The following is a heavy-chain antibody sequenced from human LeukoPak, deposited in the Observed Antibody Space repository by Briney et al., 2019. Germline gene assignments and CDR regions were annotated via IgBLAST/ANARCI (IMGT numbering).Heavy chain of an antibody. D-gene: IGHD1-26*01. CDR2: IIPIFGTA. V-gene: IGHV1-69*05. CDR3: ARGGIVGTSPSDY. CDR1: GGTFSSYA. J-gene: IGHJ4*02. Sequence: SVKVSCKASGGTFSSYAISWVRQAPGQGLEWMGGIIPIFGTANYAQKLQGRVTMTTDTSTSTAYMELRSLRSDDTAVYYCARGGIVGTSPSDYWGQGTLVTVSS.